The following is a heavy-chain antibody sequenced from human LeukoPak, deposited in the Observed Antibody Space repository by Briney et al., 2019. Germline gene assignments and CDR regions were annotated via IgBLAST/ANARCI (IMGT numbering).Heavy chain of an antibody. CDR2: IYTSGST. Sequence: SETLSLTCTVSGGSISSYYWSWIRQPAGKGLEWIGRIYTSGSTNYNPSLKSRVTMSVDTSKNQFSLKLSSVTAADTAVYYCARDTVVVPAATRWFDPWGQETLVTVSS. CDR1: GGSISSYY. D-gene: IGHD2-2*01. J-gene: IGHJ5*02. CDR3: ARDTVVVPAATRWFDP. V-gene: IGHV4-4*07.